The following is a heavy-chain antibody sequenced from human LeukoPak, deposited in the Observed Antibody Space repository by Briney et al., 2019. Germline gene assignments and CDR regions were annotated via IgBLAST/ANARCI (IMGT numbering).Heavy chain of an antibody. V-gene: IGHV1-18*01. D-gene: IGHD3-9*01. Sequence: ASVKVSCKASGYTFTTYNINWVRQAPGQGLEWMGWISGYNGNTNYAQKLQGRVTMTTDTSTSTAYMELRSLRSDDTAVYYCARDFKYNILTGFRSSFGFDPWGQGTLVTVYS. CDR2: ISGYNGNT. J-gene: IGHJ5*02. CDR3: ARDFKYNILTGFRSSFGFDP. CDR1: GYTFTTYN.